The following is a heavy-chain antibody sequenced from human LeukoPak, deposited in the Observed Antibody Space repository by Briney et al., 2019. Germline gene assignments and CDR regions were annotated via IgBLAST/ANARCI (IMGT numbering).Heavy chain of an antibody. Sequence: SETLSLTCAVYGGSFSGYYWSWIRQPPGKGLEWIGEINHSGSTNYNPSLKSRVTISVDTSKNQFSLKLSSVTAADTAVYYCARTPIAVAGTFDIWGQGTMVTVSS. D-gene: IGHD6-19*01. CDR1: GGSFSGYY. CDR3: ARTPIAVAGTFDI. J-gene: IGHJ3*02. V-gene: IGHV4-34*01. CDR2: INHSGST.